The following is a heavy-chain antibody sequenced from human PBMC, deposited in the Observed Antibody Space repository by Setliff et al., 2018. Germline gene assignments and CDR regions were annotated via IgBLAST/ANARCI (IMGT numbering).Heavy chain of an antibody. Sequence: SETLSLTCTVSGDSISSGSYHWSWIRKPAGKGLEWIGRIHPSGSTTYNPSLKSRVTMSVDTSRNQISLNLTSVTAADTAMYYCARERTIFGILVISGWFDPWGQGTVVTVSS. CDR1: GDSISSGSYH. J-gene: IGHJ5*02. CDR2: IHPSGST. D-gene: IGHD3-3*01. CDR3: ARERTIFGILVISGWFDP. V-gene: IGHV4-61*02.